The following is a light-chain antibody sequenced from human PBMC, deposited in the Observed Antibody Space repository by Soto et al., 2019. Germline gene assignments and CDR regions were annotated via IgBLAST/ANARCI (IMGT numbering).Light chain of an antibody. J-gene: IGKJ5*01. V-gene: IGKV3-11*01. CDR1: QSVSNY. CDR2: DAS. Sequence: EIVLAQSPATLSLSRLEGAPLXLRTSQSVSNYLAWYQQKPGQAPRLLMYDASNRATGIPAKFSGSGSGTDFTLTITSLEPEDFAVYYCQHRSNWPTFGQGTRLEIK. CDR3: QHRSNWPT.